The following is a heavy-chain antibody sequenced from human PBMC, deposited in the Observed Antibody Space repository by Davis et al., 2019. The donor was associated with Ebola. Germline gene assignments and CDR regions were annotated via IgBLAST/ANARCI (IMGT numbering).Heavy chain of an antibody. CDR2: ISYDGSNK. CDR1: GFTFSSYA. J-gene: IGHJ4*02. D-gene: IGHD1-7*01. CDR3: ARIGSNWNYDDY. Sequence: GESLKISCAASGFTFSSYAMHWVRQAPGKGLEWMAVISYDGSNKYYADSVKGRFTISRDNSKNTLYLQMNSLRAEDTAVYYCARIGSNWNYDDYWGQGTLVTVSS. V-gene: IGHV3-30*04.